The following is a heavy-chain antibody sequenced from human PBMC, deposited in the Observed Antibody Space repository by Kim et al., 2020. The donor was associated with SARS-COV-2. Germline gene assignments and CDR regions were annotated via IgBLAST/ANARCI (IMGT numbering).Heavy chain of an antibody. Sequence: GGSLRLSCAASGFTFSSYGIHWVRQAPGKGLEWVAVISYDGSNKYYADSVKGRFTISRDNSKNTLYLQMNSLRAEDTAVYYCAKDRVWEHNGRVGIDPWG. CDR2: ISYDGSNK. CDR1: GFTFSSYG. D-gene: IGHD3-16*01. J-gene: IGHJ5*02. V-gene: IGHV3-30*18. CDR3: AKDRVWEHNGRVGIDP.